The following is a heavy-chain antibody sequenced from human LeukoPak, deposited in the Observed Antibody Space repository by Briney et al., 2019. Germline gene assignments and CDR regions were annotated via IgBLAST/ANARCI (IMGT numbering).Heavy chain of an antibody. V-gene: IGHV3-23*01. Sequence: GGSLRLSCAASGFTFSSYAMSWVRQAPGKGLEWVSAISGSGGSTYYAGSVKGRFTISRDNSKNTLYLQMNSLRAEDTAVYYCAKAVDIVGPTNMDVWGKGTTVTVSS. D-gene: IGHD2-2*03. CDR1: GFTFSSYA. CDR3: AKAVDIVGPTNMDV. CDR2: ISGSGGST. J-gene: IGHJ6*03.